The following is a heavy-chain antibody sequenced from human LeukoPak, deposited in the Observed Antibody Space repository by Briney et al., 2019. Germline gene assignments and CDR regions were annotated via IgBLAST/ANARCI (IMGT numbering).Heavy chain of an antibody. D-gene: IGHD4-17*01. J-gene: IGHJ6*02. CDR3: ARDGATVTTYYYYYYGMDV. CDR2: ISTYNDNT. V-gene: IGHV1-18*01. Sequence: LWASVKVSCKASGYSFTSYGISWVRRAPGQGLEWRGWISTYNDNTNYEQKFQGRVSMTRDTSTTTVYMELSSLRSEDTAVYYCARDGATVTTYYYYYYGMDVWGQGTTVTVSS. CDR1: GYSFTSYG.